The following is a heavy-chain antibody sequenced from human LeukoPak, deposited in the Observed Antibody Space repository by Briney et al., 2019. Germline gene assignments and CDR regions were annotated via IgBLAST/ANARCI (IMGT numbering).Heavy chain of an antibody. D-gene: IGHD6-13*01. J-gene: IGHJ4*02. CDR3: TRRPHSSSWYYSDY. CDR2: INANSRTT. CDR1: GFTFSDYS. V-gene: IGHV3-48*04. Sequence: GGSLRLSCAASGFTFSDYSMNWVRQAPGKGLEWVSYINANSRTTYYADSVEGRFTISRDNAKNSLYLQMSSLRVEDTAVYYCTRRPHSSSWYYSDYWGQGTLVTVSS.